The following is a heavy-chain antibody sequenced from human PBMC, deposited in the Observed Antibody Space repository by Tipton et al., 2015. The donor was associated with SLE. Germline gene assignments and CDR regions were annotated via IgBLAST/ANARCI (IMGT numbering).Heavy chain of an antibody. V-gene: IGHV4-59*12. CDR3: ARAARGGYAFFDI. CDR2: IYYSGST. J-gene: IGHJ3*02. CDR1: GGSISSYY. D-gene: IGHD3-22*01. Sequence: TLSLTCTVSGGSISSYYWSWIRQPPGKGLEWIGYIYYSGSTNYNPSLKSRVTISVDTSKNQFSLKLSSVTAADTAVYYCARAARGGYAFFDIWGQGTMVTVSS.